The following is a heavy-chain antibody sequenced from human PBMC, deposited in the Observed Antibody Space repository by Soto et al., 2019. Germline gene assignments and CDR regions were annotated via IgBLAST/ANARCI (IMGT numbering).Heavy chain of an antibody. CDR2: ISYDGSKK. Sequence: QVQLVESGGGVVQPGRSLRLSCAASGFCFSGYGMHWVRQAPGKGLEWVAVISYDGSKKYYADSVKGRFTISRDNSKNTLYLQMNSPRAEDTAVYYCAKDKGGMVHDYWGQGSLVTVSS. CDR1: GFCFSGYG. CDR3: AKDKGGMVHDY. V-gene: IGHV3-30*18. J-gene: IGHJ4*02. D-gene: IGHD3-10*01.